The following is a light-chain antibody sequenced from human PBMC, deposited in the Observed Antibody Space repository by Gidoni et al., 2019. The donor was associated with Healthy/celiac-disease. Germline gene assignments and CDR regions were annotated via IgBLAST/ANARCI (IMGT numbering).Light chain of an antibody. CDR2: GAS. CDR1: QSVSSN. CDR3: QQYNNLPWT. Sequence: EIVMTQSPATLSVSPGERATLSCRASQSVSSNLAWYQQKPGQAPRLLIYGASTRATGIPARLSGSGSGTEFTLTISSLQSEDFAVYYCQQYNNLPWTCGQGTKVEIK. J-gene: IGKJ1*01. V-gene: IGKV3-15*01.